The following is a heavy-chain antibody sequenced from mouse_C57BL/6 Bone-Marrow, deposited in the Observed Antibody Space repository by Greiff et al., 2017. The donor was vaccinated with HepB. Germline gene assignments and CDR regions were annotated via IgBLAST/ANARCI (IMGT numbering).Heavy chain of an antibody. CDR3: ARAITTVYFDY. Sequence: EVQLQQSGPVLVKPGASVKMSCKASGYTFTDYYMNWVKQSHGKSLEWIGVINPYNGGTSYNQKFKGKATLTVDKSSSTAYMELNSLTSEDSAVYYCARAITTVYFDYWGQGTTLTVSS. CDR2: INPYNGGT. V-gene: IGHV1-19*01. J-gene: IGHJ2*01. CDR1: GYTFTDYY. D-gene: IGHD1-1*01.